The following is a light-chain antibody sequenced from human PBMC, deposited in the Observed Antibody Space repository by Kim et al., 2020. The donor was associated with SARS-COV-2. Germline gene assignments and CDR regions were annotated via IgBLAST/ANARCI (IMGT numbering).Light chain of an antibody. Sequence: TTISCTGTSSDVGSYNLVSWYQQHPGKAPKLMIYEGSKRPSGVSNRFSGSKSGNTASLTISGLQAEDEADYYCCSYAGSSTFLYVFGTGTKVTVL. J-gene: IGLJ1*01. CDR3: CSYAGSSTFLYV. V-gene: IGLV2-23*03. CDR1: SSDVGSYNL. CDR2: EGS.